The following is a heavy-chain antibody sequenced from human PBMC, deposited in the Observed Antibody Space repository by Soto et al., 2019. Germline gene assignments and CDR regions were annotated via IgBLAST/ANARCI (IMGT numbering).Heavy chain of an antibody. CDR3: ATDKWLAIDY. D-gene: IGHD5-12*01. CDR1: GFIFSSYE. CDR2: INTGGSTI. Sequence: EVQLVESGGGLVQPGGSLRLSCTASGFIFSSYEMNWVRQAPGKGLEWVSYINTGGSTIYYADSVKGRFTISRDNAKNSLYLQMNSLKAEDTAIYYCATDKWLAIDYWGQGTLVTVSS. J-gene: IGHJ4*02. V-gene: IGHV3-48*03.